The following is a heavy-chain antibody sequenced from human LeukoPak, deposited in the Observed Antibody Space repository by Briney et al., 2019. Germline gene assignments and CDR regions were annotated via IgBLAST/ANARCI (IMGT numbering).Heavy chain of an antibody. Sequence: GGSLRLSCAASGFTFSSNWMHLVRQAPGKGLLWVSHINSDGSSTNYADSVKGRFTISRDNAKNTLYLQMNSLRAEDTAVYYCARGGAYSSSPFDYWGQGTLVTVSS. V-gene: IGHV3-74*01. CDR3: ARGGAYSSSPFDY. J-gene: IGHJ4*02. CDR1: GFTFSSNW. D-gene: IGHD6-6*01. CDR2: INSDGSST.